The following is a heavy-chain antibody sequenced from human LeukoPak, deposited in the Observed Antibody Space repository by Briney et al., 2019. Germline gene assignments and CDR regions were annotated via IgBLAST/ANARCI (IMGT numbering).Heavy chain of an antibody. CDR3: APFQLGGSSPY. D-gene: IGHD1-26*01. V-gene: IGHV3-30*02. CDR1: GFTFSSYS. J-gene: IGHJ4*02. Sequence: PGGSLRLSCAASGFTFSSYSMMWVRQAPGKGLEWVAFIRYDGSNKYYADSVKGRFTISRDNSKNTLYLQMNSLRAEDTAVYYCAPFQLGGSSPYWGQGTLVTVSS. CDR2: IRYDGSNK.